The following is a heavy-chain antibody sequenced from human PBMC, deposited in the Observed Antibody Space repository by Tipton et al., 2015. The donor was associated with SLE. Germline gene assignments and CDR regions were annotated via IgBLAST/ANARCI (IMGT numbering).Heavy chain of an antibody. J-gene: IGHJ4*02. CDR2: MHNSGDS. D-gene: IGHD7-27*01. CDR3: ARDIEAPGDFLYFDY. V-gene: IGHV4-59*11. CDR1: GTSISTHY. Sequence: TLSLTCKVSGTSISTHYWSWIRQPPGKGLEWIGQMHNSGDSTYNPSLKSRVTRSVDTSKNHFSLKLTSVIAADTAVYYCARDIEAPGDFLYFDYWGQGILVTVSS.